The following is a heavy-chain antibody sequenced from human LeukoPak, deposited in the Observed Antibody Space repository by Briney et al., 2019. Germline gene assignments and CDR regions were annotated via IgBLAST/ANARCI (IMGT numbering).Heavy chain of an antibody. V-gene: IGHV4-59*01. D-gene: IGHD1-26*01. Sequence: PSETLSLTCTVSGGTISRYYWSCIRHPPEKGLEWIAYIDYIGSTNYNPSLKSRLTISLDASKNQFSLKLSSVTAADTAVYYCTRDRRRDLLHAFDIWGQGTMVTVSS. J-gene: IGHJ3*02. CDR1: GGTISRYY. CDR2: IDYIGST. CDR3: TRDRRRDLLHAFDI.